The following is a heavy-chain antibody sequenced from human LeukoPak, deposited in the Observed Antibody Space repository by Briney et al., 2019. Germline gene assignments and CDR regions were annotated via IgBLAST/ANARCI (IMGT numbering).Heavy chain of an antibody. CDR3: ARAMCEYSYGFCGMDV. D-gene: IGHD5-18*01. Sequence: PGRSLRLSCAASGFTFSSYAMHWVRQAPGKGLEWVAVISYDGSNKYNADSEKGRFTISRDNSKNTLYLQMNSLRAEDTAVYYCARAMCEYSYGFCGMDVWGQGTTVTVPS. CDR2: ISYDGSNK. J-gene: IGHJ6*02. CDR1: GFTFSSYA. V-gene: IGHV3-30-3*01.